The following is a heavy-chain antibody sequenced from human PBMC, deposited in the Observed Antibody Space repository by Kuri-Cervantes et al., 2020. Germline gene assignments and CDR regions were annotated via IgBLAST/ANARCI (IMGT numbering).Heavy chain of an antibody. CDR1: GFTFSDFW. V-gene: IGHV3-7*01. CDR2: IKQDGSEN. D-gene: IGHD3-10*01. CDR3: KVGDYSDF. Sequence: ESLKISCAASGFTFSDFWMSWVRQAAEKGLEWVAKIKQDGSENYYVDSVKGRFTISRDNAKKSLFLQMNSLRVEDTAIYYCKVGDYSDFWGQGALVTVSS. J-gene: IGHJ4*02.